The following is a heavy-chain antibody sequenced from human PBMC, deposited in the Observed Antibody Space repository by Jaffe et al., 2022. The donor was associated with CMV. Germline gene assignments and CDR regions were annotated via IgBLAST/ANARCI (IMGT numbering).Heavy chain of an antibody. CDR2: IKQDGSEK. V-gene: IGHV3-7*03. Sequence: EVQLVESGGGLVQPGGSLRLSCAASGFTFSSYWMSWVRQAPGKGLEWVANIKQDGSEKYYVDSVKGRFTISRDNAKNSLYLQMNSLRAEDTAVYYCARDRTTTVTTWSTGGYYYYMDVWGKGTTVTVSS. CDR3: ARDRTTTVTTWSTGGYYYYMDV. CDR1: GFTFSSYW. J-gene: IGHJ6*03. D-gene: IGHD4-17*01.